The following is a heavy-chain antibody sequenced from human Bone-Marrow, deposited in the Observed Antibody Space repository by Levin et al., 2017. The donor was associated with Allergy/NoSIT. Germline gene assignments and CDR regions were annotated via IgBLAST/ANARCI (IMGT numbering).Heavy chain of an antibody. D-gene: IGHD2-2*01. CDR2: LSYDGRNK. CDR1: GFTFTNYG. CDR3: AKDPCSSATCYGSYYYFDGMDA. V-gene: IGHV3-30*02. Sequence: GGSLRLSCAASGFTFTNYGMHWVRQAPGKGLEWVAYLSYDGRNKYYAESVKGRFTISRDNVKDRLFLEMDTLRTDDTAVYFCAKDPCSSATCYGSYYYFDGMDAWGRGTTVTVPS. J-gene: IGHJ6*02.